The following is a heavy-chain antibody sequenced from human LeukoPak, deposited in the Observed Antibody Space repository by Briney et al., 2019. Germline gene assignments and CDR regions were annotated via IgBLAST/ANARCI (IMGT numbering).Heavy chain of an antibody. D-gene: IGHD3-22*01. V-gene: IGHV3-48*04. Sequence: GGPLRLSCAASGFTFSSYSMNWVRQAPGKGLEEVSYISSSSSTIYYADSVKGRFTISRDNAKNSLYLQMNSLRAEDTAVYYCARGPGGYYDSSGYYPGAFDIWGQGTMVTVSS. CDR1: GFTFSSYS. J-gene: IGHJ3*02. CDR3: ARGPGGYYDSSGYYPGAFDI. CDR2: ISSSSSTI.